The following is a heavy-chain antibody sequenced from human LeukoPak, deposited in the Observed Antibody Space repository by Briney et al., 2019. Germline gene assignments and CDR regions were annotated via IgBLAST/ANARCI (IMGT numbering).Heavy chain of an antibody. CDR2: INHSGST. V-gene: IGHV4-34*01. D-gene: IGHD3-16*02. Sequence: SETLSLTCAVYGGSFSGYYWSWIRQPPGKGLEWIGEINHSGSTNYNPSLKSRVTISVDTSKNQFSLKLSSVTAADTAVYYCARDRYALTFDYWGQGTLVTVSS. CDR1: GGSFSGYY. CDR3: ARDRYALTFDY. J-gene: IGHJ4*02.